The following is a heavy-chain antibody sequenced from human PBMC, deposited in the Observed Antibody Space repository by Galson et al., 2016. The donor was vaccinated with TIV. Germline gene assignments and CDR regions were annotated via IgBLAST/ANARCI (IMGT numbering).Heavy chain of an antibody. D-gene: IGHD3-16*01. Sequence: TLSLTCTVSGGSINSGSYFWTWIRQPAGKGLEWIGRIYTSGSIHYNPSLESRVTVSIDTSKNQFSLKLNSVTAADTAVYYCARRRDDEFDYWGQGTLVTVSS. CDR3: ARRRDDEFDY. J-gene: IGHJ4*02. CDR1: GGSINSGSYF. CDR2: IYTSGSI. V-gene: IGHV4-61*02.